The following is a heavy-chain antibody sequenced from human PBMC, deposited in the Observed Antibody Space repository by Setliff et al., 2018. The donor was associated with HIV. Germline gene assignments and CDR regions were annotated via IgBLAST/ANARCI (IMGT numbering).Heavy chain of an antibody. D-gene: IGHD3-22*01. Sequence: GESLKISCKGSGYSFPTYWIAWVRQMPGKGLEWMGVIYPDESDSRYSPSLRGQVIISADKSINTAYLQWSSLKASDTAMYYCARVDMGYYYDSSGYSHFDHWGQGTLVTVSS. V-gene: IGHV5-51*01. CDR3: ARVDMGYYYDSSGYSHFDH. CDR2: IYPDESDS. J-gene: IGHJ4*02. CDR1: GYSFPTYW.